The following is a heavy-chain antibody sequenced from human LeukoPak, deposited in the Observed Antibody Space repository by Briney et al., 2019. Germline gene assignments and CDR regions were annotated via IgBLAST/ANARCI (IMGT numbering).Heavy chain of an antibody. CDR2: IIPILGIA. CDR1: GGTFSTYT. D-gene: IGHD3-22*01. J-gene: IGHJ1*01. CDR3: ASTTVNYYDSSVLRRAEYFQH. Sequence: SVKVSCRASGGTFSTYTISWVRQAPGQGLEWMGRIIPILGIANYAQKFQGRVTITADKSTSTAYMELSSLRSEDTAVYYCASTTVNYYDSSVLRRAEYFQHWGQGTLVTVSS. V-gene: IGHV1-69*02.